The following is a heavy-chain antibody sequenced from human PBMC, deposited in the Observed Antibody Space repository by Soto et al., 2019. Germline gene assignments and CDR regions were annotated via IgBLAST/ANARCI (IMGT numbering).Heavy chain of an antibody. V-gene: IGHV3-21*02. J-gene: IGHJ4*02. CDR1: GFNFITYS. CDR3: VRDGLDYYDTERLYFDK. Sequence: EVQLVESGGGPVRPGGSLRLSCAASGFNFITYSLNWVRQAPGKGLEWVASISSSAIYIDYADSVKGRFTISRDNANNSLHLQMNSLRAEDTATYYCVRDGLDYYDTERLYFDKWGQGTLVTVSS. CDR2: ISSSAIYI. D-gene: IGHD3-22*01.